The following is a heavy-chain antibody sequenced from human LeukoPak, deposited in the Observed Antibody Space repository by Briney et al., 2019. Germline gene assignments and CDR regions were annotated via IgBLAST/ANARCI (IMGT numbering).Heavy chain of an antibody. D-gene: IGHD3-10*01. V-gene: IGHV4-61*09. CDR2: IYTSGST. Sequence: SETLSLTCTVSGGSISSGSYYWSWIRQPAGKGLEWIGHIYTSGSTNYNPSLKSRVTISVDTSKNQFSLRLTSVTAADTAVYFCARSPLLLSFGEFSQGWFDPWGHGTLVTVSS. CDR3: ARSPLLLSFGEFSQGWFDP. CDR1: GGSISSGSYY. J-gene: IGHJ5*02.